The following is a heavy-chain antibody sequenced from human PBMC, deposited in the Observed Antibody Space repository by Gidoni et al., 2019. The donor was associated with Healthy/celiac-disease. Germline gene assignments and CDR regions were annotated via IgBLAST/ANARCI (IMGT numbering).Heavy chain of an antibody. CDR3: ARDIRADWYFDL. CDR1: GFTFSSYW. J-gene: IGHJ2*01. CDR2: IKQDGSEK. Sequence: EVQLVESGGGLVQPGGSLRHSCAASGFTFSSYWMSWVRQAPGKGLEWVANIKQDGSEKYYVDSVKGRFTISRDNAKNSLYLQMNSLRAEDTAVYYCARDIRADWYFDLWDRGTLVTVSS. V-gene: IGHV3-7*03.